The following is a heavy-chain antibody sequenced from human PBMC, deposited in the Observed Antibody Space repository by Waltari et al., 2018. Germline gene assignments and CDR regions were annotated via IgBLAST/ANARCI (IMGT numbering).Heavy chain of an antibody. J-gene: IGHJ3*01. Sequence: QLQLQESGPRLVRPSETLSLLCRVSGVSITSHSHYWAWIRQSPGQGLEWIGTVSYSGTTYISPSLKSRVSVSRDTSKNQVSLILGSVTAADMAVYYCATYIGASVGTAAFDVWGQGTMVTVSS. D-gene: IGHD5-12*01. CDR2: VSYSGTT. CDR3: ATYIGASVGTAAFDV. CDR1: GVSITSHSHY. V-gene: IGHV4-39*01.